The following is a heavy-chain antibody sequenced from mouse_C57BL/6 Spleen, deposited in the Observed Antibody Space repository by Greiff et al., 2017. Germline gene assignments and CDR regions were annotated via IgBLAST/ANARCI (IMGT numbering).Heavy chain of an antibody. CDR2: INPSNGGT. J-gene: IGHJ4*01. Sequence: VQLQQPGTELVKPGASVKLSCKASGYTFTSYWMHWVKQRPGQGLEWIGNINPSNGGTTYNEKFKSKATLTVDKSSSTAYMQLSSLTSEDSAVDYCARGATVVATRAMDYWGQGTSVTVSS. D-gene: IGHD1-1*01. V-gene: IGHV1-53*01. CDR1: GYTFTSYW. CDR3: ARGATVVATRAMDY.